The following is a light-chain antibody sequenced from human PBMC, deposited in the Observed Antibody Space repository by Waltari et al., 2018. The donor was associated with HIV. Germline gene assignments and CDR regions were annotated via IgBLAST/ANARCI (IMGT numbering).Light chain of an antibody. Sequence: QSALPQPASVSGSPGQSITISCTGTSSAVGGYNYVSWYQPHPGKAPKLMIYEVSNRPSGVSNRFSGSKSGNTASLTISGLQAEDEADYYCSSYTSSSTLSYVFGTGTKVTVL. CDR3: SSYTSSSTLSYV. CDR1: SSAVGGYNY. CDR2: EVS. J-gene: IGLJ1*01. V-gene: IGLV2-14*01.